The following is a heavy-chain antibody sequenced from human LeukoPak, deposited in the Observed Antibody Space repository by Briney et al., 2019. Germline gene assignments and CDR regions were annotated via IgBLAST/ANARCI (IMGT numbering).Heavy chain of an antibody. CDR2: IYYSGST. D-gene: IGHD6-13*01. V-gene: IGHV4-31*03. CDR1: GDSISSGDYY. J-gene: IGHJ4*02. Sequence: PSETLSLTCTVSGDSISSGDYYWTWIRQHPGKGLVWIGCIYYSGSTYYNLSLKSRVIISADTSKNHFSLKLSSVTAADTAVYYCARVREATIAPFFDYWGQGILVTVSS. CDR3: ARVREATIAPFFDY.